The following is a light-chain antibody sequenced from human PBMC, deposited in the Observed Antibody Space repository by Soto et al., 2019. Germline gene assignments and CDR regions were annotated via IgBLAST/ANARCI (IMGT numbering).Light chain of an antibody. J-gene: IGKJ5*01. Sequence: DIVVTQSPATLSASPGERVTLSCRASQFVSSRLAWYQRRPGQVPRLLIYGASSRPTGIPDRFSGSGSGTDFTLTISRLEPEDFAVYYCQQYGSSSTFGQGTQLEIK. CDR1: QFVSSR. CDR2: GAS. CDR3: QQYGSSST. V-gene: IGKV3-20*01.